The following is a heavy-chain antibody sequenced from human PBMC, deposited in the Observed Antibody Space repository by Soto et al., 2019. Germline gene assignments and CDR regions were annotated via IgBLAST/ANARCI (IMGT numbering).Heavy chain of an antibody. V-gene: IGHV3-23*01. CDR1: GFTFDIYA. CDR2: ISGSGDTT. CDR3: AKGPRSLDY. Sequence: GGSLRLSCAVSGFTFDIYAMNWVRQAPGKGLEWVSTISGSGDTTYYPDSVKGRFSISRDNSKHTLSLQMNSLRAEDTAVYYCAKGPRSLDYWGQGTLVTVSP. J-gene: IGHJ4*02.